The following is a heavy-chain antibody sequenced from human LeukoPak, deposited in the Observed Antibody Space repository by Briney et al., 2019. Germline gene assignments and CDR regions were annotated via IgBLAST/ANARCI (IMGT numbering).Heavy chain of an antibody. CDR1: GFTFSSCA. D-gene: IGHD3-22*01. CDR3: ARGAYYYED. CDR2: ISSGGGGT. Sequence: GGSLRLSCAASGFTFSSCAMSWVRQAPGKGLEWVSAISSGGGGTYYADSVKGRFTISRDNSKNMLYLQMNSLRAEDTAVYYCARGAYYYEDWGQGTLVTVSS. V-gene: IGHV3-23*01. J-gene: IGHJ4*02.